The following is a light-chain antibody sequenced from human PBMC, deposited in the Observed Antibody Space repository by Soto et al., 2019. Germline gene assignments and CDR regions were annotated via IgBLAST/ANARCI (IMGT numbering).Light chain of an antibody. CDR3: SSYAGNNHFV. Sequence: QSALTQPPSASGSPGQSVTISCTGSTSDVGIYNYVSWYQQHPGEAPKLILYEVSKRPSGVPDRFSGSKSGNTASLTVSGLQADDEADYYCSSYAGNNHFVFGTGTKLTVL. V-gene: IGLV2-8*01. CDR2: EVS. J-gene: IGLJ1*01. CDR1: TSDVGIYNY.